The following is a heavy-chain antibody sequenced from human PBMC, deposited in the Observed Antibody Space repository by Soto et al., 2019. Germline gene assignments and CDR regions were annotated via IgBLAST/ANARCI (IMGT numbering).Heavy chain of an antibody. CDR1: GYTFTSYA. J-gene: IGHJ6*02. CDR3: ARFKDSSGWYEGYYYYYGMDV. D-gene: IGHD6-19*01. CDR2: INAGNGNT. V-gene: IGHV1-3*01. Sequence: QVQLVQSGAEVKKPGASVKVSCKASGYTFTSYAMHWVRQAPGQRLEWMGWINAGNGNTKYSQKFQGRVTITRATSASTAYMELSSLRSEDTAVYYCARFKDSSGWYEGYYYYYGMDVWGQGTTVTVSS.